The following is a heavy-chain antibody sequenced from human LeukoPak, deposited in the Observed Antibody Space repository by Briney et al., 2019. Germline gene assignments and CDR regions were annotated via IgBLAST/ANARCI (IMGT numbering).Heavy chain of an antibody. D-gene: IGHD3-3*01. CDR3: ARDSKYYDFWSGYSYNWFDP. V-gene: IGHV1-69*04. J-gene: IGHJ5*02. CDR1: GGTFSSYT. Sequence: SVKVSCKASGGTFSSYTISWVRQAPGQGLEWMGRIIPILGIANYAQKFQGRVTITPDKSTHTAYMELSSLRSEDTAVYYCARDSKYYDFWSGYSYNWFDPWGQGTLVTVSS. CDR2: IIPILGIA.